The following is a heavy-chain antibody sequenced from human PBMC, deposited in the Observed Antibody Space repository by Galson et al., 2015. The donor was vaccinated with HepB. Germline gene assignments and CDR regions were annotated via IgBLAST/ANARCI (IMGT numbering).Heavy chain of an antibody. D-gene: IGHD6-6*01. CDR3: TTDPGSPIAAPLADY. Sequence: SLRLSCAASGFTFSNAWMSWVRQAPGKGLEWVGRIKSKTDGGTTDYAAPVKGRFTISRDDSKNTLYLQMNSLKTEDTAVYYCTTDPGSPIAAPLADYWGQGTLVTVSS. J-gene: IGHJ4*02. CDR1: GFTFSNAW. CDR2: IKSKTDGGTT. V-gene: IGHV3-15*01.